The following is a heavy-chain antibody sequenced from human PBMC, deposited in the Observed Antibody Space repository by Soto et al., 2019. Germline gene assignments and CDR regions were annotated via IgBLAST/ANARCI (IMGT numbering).Heavy chain of an antibody. CDR3: ARERSHSSSPYFDY. D-gene: IGHD6-6*01. CDR1: GVTVSSNY. J-gene: IGHJ4*02. CDR2: IYSGGST. V-gene: IGHV3-53*01. Sequence: GGSLRLSCAASGVTVSSNYMSWVRQAPGKGLEWVSVIYSGGSTYYADSVKGRFTTSRDNSRNTLYLQMNSLRAEDTAVYYCARERSHSSSPYFDYWGQGTLVTVSS.